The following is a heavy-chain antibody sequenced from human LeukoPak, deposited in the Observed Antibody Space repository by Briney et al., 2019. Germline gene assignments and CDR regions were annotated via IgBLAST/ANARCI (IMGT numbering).Heavy chain of an antibody. D-gene: IGHD3-10*01. Sequence: ASVKISCKASGYTFTSYDINWVRQATGQGLEWMGWLNPNSGNTGYAQKFHGRVTMTRNTAISTAYMELSSLRSEDTAVYYCVTGQVVRGVMGVWFDPWGQGTLVTVSS. CDR1: GYTFTSYD. J-gene: IGHJ5*02. CDR3: VTGQVVRGVMGVWFDP. V-gene: IGHV1-8*01. CDR2: LNPNSGNT.